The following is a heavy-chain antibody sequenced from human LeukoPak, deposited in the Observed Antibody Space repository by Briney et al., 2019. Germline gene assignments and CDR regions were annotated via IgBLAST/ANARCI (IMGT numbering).Heavy chain of an antibody. CDR2: ISAYNGNT. V-gene: IGHV1-18*01. CDR1: GYTFTSYG. D-gene: IGHD3-3*01. Sequence: GASVKVSCKASGYTFTSYGISWVRQAPGQGLEWMGWISAYNGNTNYAQKLQGRVTMTTDTSTSTAYMELRSLRSDDTAVYYCARDSNLDFWSGYSYYYYYGMDVWGQGTTVTVSS. J-gene: IGHJ6*02. CDR3: ARDSNLDFWSGYSYYYYYGMDV.